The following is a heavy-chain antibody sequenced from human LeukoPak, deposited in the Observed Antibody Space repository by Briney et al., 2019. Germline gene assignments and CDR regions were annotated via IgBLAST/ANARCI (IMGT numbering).Heavy chain of an antibody. CDR3: ARDPVDCGGDCDYFDY. D-gene: IGHD2-21*02. Sequence: GASVKVSRKASGGTFSSYAISWVRQAPGQGLEWMGGIIPIFGTANYAQKFQGRVTITADKSTSTAYMELSSLRSEDTAVYYCARDPVDCGGDCDYFDYWGQGTLVTVSS. J-gene: IGHJ4*02. CDR1: GGTFSSYA. V-gene: IGHV1-69*06. CDR2: IIPIFGTA.